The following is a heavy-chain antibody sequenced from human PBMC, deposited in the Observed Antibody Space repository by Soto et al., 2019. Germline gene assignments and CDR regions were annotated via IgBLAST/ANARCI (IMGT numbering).Heavy chain of an antibody. CDR1: GFSFRNYW. D-gene: IGHD1-26*01. Sequence: EVQLVESGGGLIQRGGSLRLSCAASGFSFRNYWMHWVRQPPRKGLEWVSRISIDGDSTIYADSVKGRFSISRDNAKNTLYLQMNSVTAEDTAVYYCARWKPARWEPPDSWGQGTLVTVSS. CDR3: ARWKPARWEPPDS. V-gene: IGHV3-74*01. J-gene: IGHJ4*02. CDR2: ISIDGDST.